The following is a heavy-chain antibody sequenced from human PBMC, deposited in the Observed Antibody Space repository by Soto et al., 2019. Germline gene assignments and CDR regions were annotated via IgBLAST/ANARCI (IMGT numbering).Heavy chain of an antibody. Sequence: QVQLQESGPGLVKPSETLSLTCAVSGDSISSPNWWSWYRQPPGTGLELIGEMFASGSSNYNPSLNGRVTISLDTSKNHFSLKLTSLAAADTAIYYCAREGFDHRPDYWGQGIPVTVSS. J-gene: IGHJ4*02. CDR1: GDSISSPNW. CDR2: MFASGSS. CDR3: AREGFDHRPDY. V-gene: IGHV4-4*02.